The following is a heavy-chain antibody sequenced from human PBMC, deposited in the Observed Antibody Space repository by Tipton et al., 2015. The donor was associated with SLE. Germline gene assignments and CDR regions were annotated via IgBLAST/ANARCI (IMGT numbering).Heavy chain of an antibody. CDR1: GGSISGYY. CDR3: ARGVWSGNWFDP. J-gene: IGHJ5*02. V-gene: IGHV4-4*07. D-gene: IGHD1-26*01. CDR2: VYSSGST. Sequence: TLSLTCTVSGGSISGYYWSWIRQPAGKGLEWIGRVYSSGSTIYNPSIKSRITLSLDTSKNQFSLKLSSVTAADTAVYYCARGVWSGNWFDPWGQGTLVTVSS.